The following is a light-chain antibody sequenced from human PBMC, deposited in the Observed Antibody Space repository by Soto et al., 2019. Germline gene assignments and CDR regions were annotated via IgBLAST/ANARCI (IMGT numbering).Light chain of an antibody. J-gene: IGKJ1*01. V-gene: IGKV3-20*01. CDR3: QQYVSSPQT. CDR1: QSVSGK. CDR2: GAS. Sequence: EIVLTQSPGPLSLSPGERATLSCRASQSVSGKLAWYQQKPGQAPRLLIYGASNRATGIPDRFSGSGSGTDFTLTISRLEPEDFAMYFCQQYVSSPQTLGQGTKVDIK.